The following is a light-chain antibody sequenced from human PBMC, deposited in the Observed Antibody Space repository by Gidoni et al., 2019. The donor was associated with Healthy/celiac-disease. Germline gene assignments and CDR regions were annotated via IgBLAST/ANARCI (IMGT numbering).Light chain of an antibody. CDR3: CSYAGSSTV. CDR1: SSDVGSYNL. Sequence: QSALTQPASVSGYPGQSIPISCTGTSSDVGSYNLVSWYQQHPGKAPKLMIYEVSKRPSGVSNRFSGSKSGNTASLTISGLQAEDEADYYCCSYAGSSTVFGTGTKVTVL. V-gene: IGLV2-23*02. CDR2: EVS. J-gene: IGLJ1*01.